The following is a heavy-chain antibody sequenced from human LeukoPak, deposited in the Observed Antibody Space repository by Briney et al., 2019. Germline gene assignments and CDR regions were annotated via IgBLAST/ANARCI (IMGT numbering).Heavy chain of an antibody. CDR1: GYTLTGFY. J-gene: IGHJ3*02. CDR3: ARGLSGSGSYYNGDDAFDI. Sequence: ASVKVSCKASGYTLTGFYMLWVRPAPGHGLEWMGRINPNGGGTNYAQKFQGRVTMTRDTSISTAYMELSRLRSDDTAVYYCARGLSGSGSYYNGDDAFDIWGQGTMVTVSS. V-gene: IGHV1-2*06. D-gene: IGHD3-10*01. CDR2: INPNGGGT.